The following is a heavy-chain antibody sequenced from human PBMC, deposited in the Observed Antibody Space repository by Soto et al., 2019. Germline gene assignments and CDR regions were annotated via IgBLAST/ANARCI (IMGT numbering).Heavy chain of an antibody. V-gene: IGHV3-15*07. Sequence: GGSLRLSCAASGFTFSNAWMNWVRQAPGKGLEWVGRIKSKTDGGTTDYAAPVKGRFTISRDDSKNTLYLQMNSLKTEDTAVYYCTTAYYYDSSGYYPLGFWGQGTLVTVSS. J-gene: IGHJ4*02. CDR3: TTAYYYDSSGYYPLGF. CDR2: IKSKTDGGTT. CDR1: GFTFSNAW. D-gene: IGHD3-22*01.